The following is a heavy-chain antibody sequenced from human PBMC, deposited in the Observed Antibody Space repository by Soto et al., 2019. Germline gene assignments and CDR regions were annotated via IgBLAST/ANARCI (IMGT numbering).Heavy chain of an antibody. D-gene: IGHD3-10*01. CDR1: GGSISSSSYY. CDR2: IYYSGST. J-gene: IGHJ4*02. Sequence: SETLSLTCTVSGGSISSSSYYWGWIRQPPGKGLEWIGSIYYSGSTYYNPSLKSRVTISVDTSKNQFSLKLSLVTAADTAVYYCASWFSRVPFGEFLISYFDYWGQGTLVTVSS. CDR3: ASWFSRVPFGEFLISYFDY. V-gene: IGHV4-39*01.